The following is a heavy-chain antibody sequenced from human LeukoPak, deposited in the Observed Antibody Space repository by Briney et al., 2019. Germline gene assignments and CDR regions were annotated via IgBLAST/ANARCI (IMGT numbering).Heavy chain of an antibody. CDR2: IYYSGST. D-gene: IGHD1-26*01. J-gene: IGHJ4*02. V-gene: IGHV4-59*01. CDR1: GGSISSYY. CDR3: ARSVKAIVGATIDY. Sequence: PSETLSLTCTVSGGSISSYYWSWIRQPPGKGLEWIGYIYYSGSTNYNPSLKSRVTISVDTSKNQFSLKLSSVTAADTAVYYCARSVKAIVGATIDYWGQGTLVTVSS.